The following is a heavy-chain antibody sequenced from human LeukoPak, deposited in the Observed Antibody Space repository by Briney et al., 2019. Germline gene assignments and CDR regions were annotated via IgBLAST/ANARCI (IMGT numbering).Heavy chain of an antibody. CDR2: IIPIFGTA. V-gene: IGHV1-69*13. CDR1: GGTFSSYA. J-gene: IGHJ4*02. D-gene: IGHD3-22*01. Sequence: SVKVSCKASGGTFSSYAISWVRQAPGQGLEWMGGIIPIFGTANYAQKFQGRVTLTADESTSTAYMELSSLRSEDTAVYYCAREPHYYDSSGTDYWGQGTLVTVSS. CDR3: AREPHYYDSSGTDY.